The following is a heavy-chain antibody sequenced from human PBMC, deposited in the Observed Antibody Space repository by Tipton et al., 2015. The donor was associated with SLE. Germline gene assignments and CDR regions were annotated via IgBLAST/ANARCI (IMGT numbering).Heavy chain of an antibody. J-gene: IGHJ3*02. CDR2: ISGSGGST. CDR3: AKDRGYDFWSGLDAFDI. CDR1: GFTFSSYA. V-gene: IGHV3-23*01. D-gene: IGHD3-3*01. Sequence: SLRLSCAASGFTFSSYAMSWVRQAPGKGLEWVSAISGSGGSTYYADSVKGRFTISRDNSKNTLYLQMNSLRAKDTAVYYCAKDRGYDFWSGLDAFDIWGQGTMVTVSS.